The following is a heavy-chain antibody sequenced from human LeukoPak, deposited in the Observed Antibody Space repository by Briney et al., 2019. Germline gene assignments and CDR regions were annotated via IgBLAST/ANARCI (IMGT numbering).Heavy chain of an antibody. J-gene: IGHJ4*02. CDR2: ISYDGSNK. D-gene: IGHD2-2*01. CDR3: ASLTDGRGYCSSTSCYEVVATIPPFNY. Sequence: LGGSLRLSCAASGFTFSSYAMHWVRQAPGKGLEWVAVISYDGSNKHYADSVKGRFTISRDNAKNSLYLQMNSLRAEDTAVYYYASLTDGRGYCSSTSCYEVVATIPPFNYWGQGTLVTVSS. V-gene: IGHV3-30-3*01. CDR1: GFTFSSYA.